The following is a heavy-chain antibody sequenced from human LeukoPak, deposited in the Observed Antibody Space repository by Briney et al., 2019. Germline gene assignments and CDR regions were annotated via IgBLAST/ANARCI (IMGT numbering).Heavy chain of an antibody. CDR1: GFTFSSYA. V-gene: IGHV3-23*01. CDR2: ISGSGGST. J-gene: IGHJ3*02. D-gene: IGHD3-22*01. Sequence: GGSLRLSCAASGFTFSSYAMSWVRQAPGKGLEWVSAISGSGGSTYYADSVKGRFTISRDNSKNTLYLQMNSLRAEDTAVYYCARPPMYYYDSSGYYPHDAFDIWGQGTMVTVSS. CDR3: ARPPMYYYDSSGYYPHDAFDI.